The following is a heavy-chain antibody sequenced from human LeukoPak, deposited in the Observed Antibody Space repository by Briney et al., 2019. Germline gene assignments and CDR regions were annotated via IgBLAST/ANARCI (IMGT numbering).Heavy chain of an antibody. Sequence: SETLSLTCTVSGGSISSYYWSWIRQPPGKGLEWIGRIYTSGSTNYNPSLKSRVTISVDTSKNQFSLKLSSVTAADTAVYYCARAGQGYYYYYMDVWGKGTTVTVSS. J-gene: IGHJ6*03. V-gene: IGHV4-4*08. CDR1: GGSISSYY. CDR2: IYTSGST. CDR3: ARAGQGYYYYYMDV.